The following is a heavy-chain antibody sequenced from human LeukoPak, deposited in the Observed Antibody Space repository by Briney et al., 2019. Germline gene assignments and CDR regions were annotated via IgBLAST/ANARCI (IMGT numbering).Heavy chain of an antibody. D-gene: IGHD3-10*01. Sequence: GSLRLSCAASGFTFSSYDMHWVRQATGKGLEWVSAIGTAGDTYYPGSVKGRFTISRENAKNSLYLQMNSLRAEDTAVYYCSRVYYGSGSYRWFDPWGQGTLVTVSS. V-gene: IGHV3-13*01. J-gene: IGHJ5*02. CDR2: IGTAGDT. CDR3: SRVYYGSGSYRWFDP. CDR1: GFTFSSYD.